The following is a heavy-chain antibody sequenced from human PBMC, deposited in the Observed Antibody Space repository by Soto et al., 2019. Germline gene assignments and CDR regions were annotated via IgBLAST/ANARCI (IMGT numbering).Heavy chain of an antibody. CDR3: ARGRRGWSWYFDL. D-gene: IGHD6-19*01. CDR1: GFTSSNYW. J-gene: IGHJ2*01. V-gene: IGHV3-74*01. Sequence: EVQLVESGGGLVQPGGSLRLSCAASGFTSSNYWMHWVRQAPGKGLVWVSRLNSDGSTTSYADSVKGRFTISRDNAKITRYLQMSSLRAEDPAVYYCARGRRGWSWYFDLWGRGPLVTVSS. CDR2: LNSDGSTT.